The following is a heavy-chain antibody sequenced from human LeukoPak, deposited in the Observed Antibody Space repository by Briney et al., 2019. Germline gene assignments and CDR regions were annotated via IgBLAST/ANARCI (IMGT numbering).Heavy chain of an antibody. V-gene: IGHV3-43*01. CDR2: ISRHGDIT. Sequence: GGSLRLSCAASGFTFDDYAMHWVRQTPDKGLEWVSLISRHGDITCYADSVKGRFTISRDNSENSLSLQMNSLRPEDTALYYCAKDIRASGSYSLDYWGQGTLVTVSS. J-gene: IGHJ4*02. D-gene: IGHD3-10*01. CDR3: AKDIRASGSYSLDY. CDR1: GFTFDDYA.